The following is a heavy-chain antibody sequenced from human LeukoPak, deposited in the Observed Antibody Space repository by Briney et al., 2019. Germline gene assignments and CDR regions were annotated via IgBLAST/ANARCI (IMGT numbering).Heavy chain of an antibody. V-gene: IGHV3-74*01. D-gene: IGHD6-6*01. CDR1: GFSFSGHW. Sequence: GGSLRLSCIASGFSFSGHWMHWARQLPGKGLVWVSRISPAGSTTSYADSVKGRFTVSRDNAKNTLYLQVNNLRAEDTAVYYCARGPNSNWSGLDFWGQGTLLTVSS. CDR3: ARGPNSNWSGLDF. J-gene: IGHJ4*02. CDR2: ISPAGSTT.